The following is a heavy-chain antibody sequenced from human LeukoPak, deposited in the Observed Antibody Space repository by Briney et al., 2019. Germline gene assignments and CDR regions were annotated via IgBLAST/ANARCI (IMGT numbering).Heavy chain of an antibody. J-gene: IGHJ3*02. CDR1: GGSISSYY. Sequence: PSETLSLTCTVSGGSISSYYWSWIRQPPGKGLEWIGYIYYSGSTNYNPSLKSRVTISVDTSKNQFSLKLSSVTAADTAVYYCARRLGSGAFDIGGQGTMVTVSS. CDR2: IYYSGST. D-gene: IGHD7-27*01. V-gene: IGHV4-59*08. CDR3: ARRLGSGAFDI.